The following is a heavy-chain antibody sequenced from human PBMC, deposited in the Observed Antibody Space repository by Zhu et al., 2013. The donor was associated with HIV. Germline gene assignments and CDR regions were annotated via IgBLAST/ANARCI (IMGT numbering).Heavy chain of an antibody. D-gene: IGHD1-7*01. J-gene: IGHJ4*02. CDR2: INPSGGST. CDR1: GYTFTSYY. CDR3: ARRDRGTGTTDY. V-gene: IGHV1-46*01. Sequence: KPGASVKVSCKASGYTFTSYYIHWVRQAPGQGLEWMGIINPSGGSTSYAQKFQGRVTMTRDTSTSTVYMELSSLRSEDTAVYYCARRDRGTGTTDYWGQGNPGHRLL.